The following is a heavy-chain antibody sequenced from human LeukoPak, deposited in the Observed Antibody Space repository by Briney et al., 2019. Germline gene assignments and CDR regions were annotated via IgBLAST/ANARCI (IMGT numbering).Heavy chain of an antibody. V-gene: IGHV1-18*04. D-gene: IGHD6-13*01. Sequence: ASVKVSCKASGYTFTGYYMHWVRQAPGQGLEWMGWISAYNGNTNYAQKLQGRVTMTTDTSTSTAYMELRSLRSDDTAVYYCARGEPSSDGFDPWGQGTLVTVSS. CDR2: ISAYNGNT. CDR1: GYTFTGYY. J-gene: IGHJ5*02. CDR3: ARGEPSSDGFDP.